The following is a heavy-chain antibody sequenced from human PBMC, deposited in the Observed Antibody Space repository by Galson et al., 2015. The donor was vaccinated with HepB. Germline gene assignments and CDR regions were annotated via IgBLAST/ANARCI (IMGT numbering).Heavy chain of an antibody. CDR1: GFTFSSYA. CDR3: ARPISSGWYWGGDFGIDY. CDR2: TSYDGSNK. V-gene: IGHV3-30*04. Sequence: SLRLSCAASGFTFSSYAMHWVRQAPGKGLEWVAVTSYDGSNKYYADSVKGRFTISGDNSKNTLYLQMNSLRAEDTAVYYCARPISSGWYWGGDFGIDYWGQGTLVTVSS. D-gene: IGHD6-19*01. J-gene: IGHJ4*02.